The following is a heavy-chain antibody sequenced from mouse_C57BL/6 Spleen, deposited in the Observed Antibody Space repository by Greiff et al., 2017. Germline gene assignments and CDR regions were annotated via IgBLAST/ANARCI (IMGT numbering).Heavy chain of an antibody. J-gene: IGHJ3*01. CDR2: IDPETGGT. D-gene: IGHD2-4*01. Sequence: VQLQQSGAELVRPGASVTLSCKASGYTFTDYEMHWVKQTPVHGLEWIGAIDPETGGTAYNQKFKGKAILTADKSSSTAYMELRSLTSEDSAVYYCTRWGLAPWFADWGQGTLVTVSA. CDR1: GYTFTDYE. V-gene: IGHV1-15*01. CDR3: TRWGLAPWFAD.